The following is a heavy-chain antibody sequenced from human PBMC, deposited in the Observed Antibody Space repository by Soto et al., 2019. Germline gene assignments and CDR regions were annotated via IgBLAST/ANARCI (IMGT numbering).Heavy chain of an antibody. CDR1: GYTYNGCY. V-gene: IGHV1-2*02. CDR3: ARGPNRGNYDSSGYYEY. CDR2: INPNSGDT. Sequence: ASVKVSCKASGYTYNGCYVHWVRLAPGQGLEWMGWINPNSGDTNYSQKFQGRVTITRDTSASTAYMDLSSLRSEDTAVYYCARGPNRGNYDSSGYYEYWGQGTLVPVSS. D-gene: IGHD3-22*01. J-gene: IGHJ4*02.